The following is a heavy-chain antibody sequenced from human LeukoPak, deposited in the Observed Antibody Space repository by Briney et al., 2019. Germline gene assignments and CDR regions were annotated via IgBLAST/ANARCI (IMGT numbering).Heavy chain of an antibody. Sequence: SETLSLTCTVSGGSISSSSYYWGWIRQPTGKGLEWIGCIYYSGSTYYNPSLKSRVTISVDTSKNQFSLKLSSVTAADTAVYYCARGTLLPNDYWGQGTLVTVSS. J-gene: IGHJ4*02. V-gene: IGHV4-39*01. CDR2: IYYSGST. CDR3: ARGTLLPNDY. D-gene: IGHD1-1*01. CDR1: GGSISSSSYY.